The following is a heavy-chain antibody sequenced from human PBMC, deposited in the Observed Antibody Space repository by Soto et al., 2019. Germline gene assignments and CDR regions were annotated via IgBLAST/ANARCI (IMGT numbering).Heavy chain of an antibody. J-gene: IGHJ4*02. CDR2: IYYTGTT. D-gene: IGHD3-10*01. CDR3: AREVSSFGSNHFDS. CDR1: VTSSRGYY. V-gene: IGHV4-59*01. Sequence: SETLSLPCSATVTSSRGYYWTWIRQPPGKGLKRIGHIYYTGTTKYNPSLKSRVTISVDTSKNQFSLRLNSVTAADTAVYYFAREVSSFGSNHFDSWGRVALVTVGS.